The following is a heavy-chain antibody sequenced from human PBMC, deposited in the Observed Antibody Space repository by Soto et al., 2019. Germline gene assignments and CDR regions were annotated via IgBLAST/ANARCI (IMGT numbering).Heavy chain of an antibody. CDR3: AKDAGIPSGTLIPNWFDP. V-gene: IGHV3-23*01. D-gene: IGHD1-1*01. J-gene: IGHJ5*02. CDR1: GFSFSTYA. Sequence: PGGSLILSWAASGFSFSTYAMGWLLQAPGKGLEWVSAISGNGGSTYYADSVKGRFTISRDNSKNTLYLQMNSLRAEDTAVYYCAKDAGIPSGTLIPNWFDPWGQRTLFSVSS. CDR2: ISGNGGST.